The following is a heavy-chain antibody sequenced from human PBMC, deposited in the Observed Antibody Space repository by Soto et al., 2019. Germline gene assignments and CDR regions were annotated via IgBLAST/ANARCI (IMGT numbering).Heavy chain of an antibody. CDR3: ARERTQEPYYYDTGYYYYGMDV. V-gene: IGHV1-69*13. CDR2: IIPIFGTA. J-gene: IGHJ6*04. Sequence: ASVKVSCKASGGTFSSYAISWVRQAPGQGLEWMGGIIPIFGTANYAQKFQGRVTITADESTSTAYMELSSLRSEDTAVYYCARERTQEPYYYDTGYYYYGMDVWGKGTTVTVSS. CDR1: GGTFSSYA. D-gene: IGHD3-22*01.